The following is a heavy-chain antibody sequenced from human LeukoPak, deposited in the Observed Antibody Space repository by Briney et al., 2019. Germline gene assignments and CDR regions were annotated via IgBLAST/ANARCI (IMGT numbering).Heavy chain of an antibody. CDR3: ARTNAYCGGDCLGAFDI. CDR2: IIPMFGTA. J-gene: IGHJ3*02. D-gene: IGHD2-21*01. V-gene: IGHV1-69*01. Sequence: GASAKVSCKASGGTFSSYAISWVRQAPGQGLEWMGGIIPMFGTANYAQKFQGRVTIIADESTSTVYMELSSLRSEDTAVYYCARTNAYCGGDCLGAFDIWGQGTMVTVSS. CDR1: GGTFSSYA.